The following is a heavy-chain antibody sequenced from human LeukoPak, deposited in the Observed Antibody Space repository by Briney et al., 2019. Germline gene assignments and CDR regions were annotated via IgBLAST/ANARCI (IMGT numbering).Heavy chain of an antibody. CDR2: INHSGST. J-gene: IGHJ6*03. CDR1: GFSFTGYW. Sequence: GSLRLSCAASGFSFTGYWMTWVRQPPGKGLEWIGEINHSGSTNYNPSLKSRVTISVDTSKNQFSLKLSSVTAADTAVYYCARGLFFKPNANSYYYYYYMDVWGKGTTVTVSS. CDR3: ARGLFFKPNANSYYYYYYMDV. D-gene: IGHD3-3*01. V-gene: IGHV4-34*01.